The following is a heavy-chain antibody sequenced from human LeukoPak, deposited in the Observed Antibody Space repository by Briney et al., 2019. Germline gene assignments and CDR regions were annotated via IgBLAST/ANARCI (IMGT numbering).Heavy chain of an antibody. J-gene: IGHJ3*02. CDR2: LNPNSGGT. V-gene: IGHV1-2*06. Sequence: ASMKVSCKASGYTFTGYYMHWVRQAPGQGLEWMGRLNPNSGGTNYAQKLQGRVTMTTDTSTSTAYMELRSLRSDDTAVYYCAREPHTIFGVVIGASLSDAFDIWGQGTMVTVSS. CDR3: AREPHTIFGVVIGASLSDAFDI. D-gene: IGHD3-3*01. CDR1: GYTFTGYY.